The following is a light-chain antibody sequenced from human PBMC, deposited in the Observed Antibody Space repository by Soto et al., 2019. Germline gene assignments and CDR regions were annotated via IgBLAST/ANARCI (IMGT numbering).Light chain of an antibody. CDR1: PSVGGN. Sequence: EIVMTQSPATLSVSPGERATLSCRASPSVGGNLAWYQQRPGRAPRLLIYDASTRATDIPARFSGSGSGTEFTLTISSLQSEDFALDYGQQYNNWPLYTFGQGTKLEIK. CDR3: QQYNNWPLYT. CDR2: DAS. V-gene: IGKV3-15*01. J-gene: IGKJ2*01.